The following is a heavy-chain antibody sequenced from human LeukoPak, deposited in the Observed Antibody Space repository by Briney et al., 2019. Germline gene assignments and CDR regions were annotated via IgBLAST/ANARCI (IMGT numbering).Heavy chain of an antibody. V-gene: IGHV4-4*07. CDR3: ARDVGASNFDY. Sequence: PSETLSFTCNVSLYSISSFYWSWIRQSAGAGLEWIGRIYTTGKTDYNPSLKSRVTVSVDTSRNQVSLKLRSVTAADTAVYYCARDVGASNFDYWGQGILVTVSS. CDR1: LYSISSFY. D-gene: IGHD1-26*01. J-gene: IGHJ4*02. CDR2: IYTTGKT.